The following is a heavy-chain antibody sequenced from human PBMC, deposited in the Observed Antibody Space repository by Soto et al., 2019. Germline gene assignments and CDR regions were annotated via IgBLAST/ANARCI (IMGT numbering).Heavy chain of an antibody. CDR3: GRDRYGIFPF. CDR2: IDPKNGGT. V-gene: IGHV1-2*02. J-gene: IGHJ1*01. CDR1: GYSISADY. Sequence: ASVNVSCKASGYSISADYIHWVRQAPGQGLELMGWIDPKNGGTVSAQKFQGRLTMTRDTSISTVYMDLSGLTSDDTALYYCGRDRYGIFPFWGQGSLVTVST. D-gene: IGHD5-18*01.